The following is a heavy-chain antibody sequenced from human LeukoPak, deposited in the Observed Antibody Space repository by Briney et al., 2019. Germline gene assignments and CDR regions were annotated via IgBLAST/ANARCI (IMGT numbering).Heavy chain of an antibody. CDR2: INSDGSST. CDR3: ARAWENYDYVWGSYRLLGY. V-gene: IGHV3-74*01. CDR1: GFTFSSYW. J-gene: IGHJ4*02. D-gene: IGHD3-16*02. Sequence: GGSLRLSCAASGFTFSSYWMHWVRQAPGKGLVWVSRINSDGSSTSYADSVKGRFTISRDNAKNTLYLQMNSLRAEDTAVYYCARAWENYDYVWGSYRLLGYWGQGTLVTVSS.